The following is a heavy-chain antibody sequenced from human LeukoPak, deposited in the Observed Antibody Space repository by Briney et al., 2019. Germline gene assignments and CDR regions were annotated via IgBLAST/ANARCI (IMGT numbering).Heavy chain of an antibody. J-gene: IGHJ5*02. Sequence: ASVKVSCKASGYTFTGYYMHWVRQAPGQGLEWMGWINPNSGGTNYAQKFQGRVTMTRDTSISAAYMELSRLRSDDTAVYYCARESASVSALWLGDLQTRWFDPWGQGTLVTVSS. CDR3: ARESASVSALWLGDLQTRWFDP. V-gene: IGHV1-2*02. CDR1: GYTFTGYY. CDR2: INPNSGGT. D-gene: IGHD3-10*01.